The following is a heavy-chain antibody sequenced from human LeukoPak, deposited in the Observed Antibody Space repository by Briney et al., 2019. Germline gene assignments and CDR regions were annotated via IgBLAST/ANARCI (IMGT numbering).Heavy chain of an antibody. J-gene: IGHJ5*02. CDR2: ISGSGGST. V-gene: IGHV3-23*01. D-gene: IGHD6-13*01. Sequence: GGSLRLSCAASGFTFSSYAMSWVRQAPGKGLEWVSAISGSGGSTYYADSVKGRFTISRDNSKNTLYLQMNSLRAEDTAVYYRAKYADWGYSSKNWFDPWGQGTLVTVSS. CDR3: AKYADWGYSSKNWFDP. CDR1: GFTFSSYA.